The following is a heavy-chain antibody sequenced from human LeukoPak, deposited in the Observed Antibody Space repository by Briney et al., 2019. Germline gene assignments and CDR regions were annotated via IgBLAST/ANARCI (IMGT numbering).Heavy chain of an antibody. CDR3: ARHVISVGACDY. Sequence: SETLSLTCTVSGGSISSSSYYCGWIRQPPGKGLEWIGSIYYSGSTYYNPSLKSRVTISVDTSKNQFSLKLSSVTAADTAVYYCARHVISVGACDYWGQGTLVTVSS. J-gene: IGHJ4*02. V-gene: IGHV4-39*01. D-gene: IGHD1-26*01. CDR1: GGSISSSSYY. CDR2: IYYSGST.